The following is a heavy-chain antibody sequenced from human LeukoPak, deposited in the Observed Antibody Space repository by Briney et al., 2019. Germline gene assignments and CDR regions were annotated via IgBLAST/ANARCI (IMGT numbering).Heavy chain of an antibody. CDR3: ARDMVVADYYYGMDV. CDR2: IYSGGST. V-gene: IGHV3-53*01. Sequence: GGSPRLSCAASGFTVSSNYMSWVRQAPGKGLEWVSVIYSGGSTYYADSVKGRFTISRDNSKNTLYLQMNSLRAEDTAVYYCARDMVVADYYYGMDVWGQGTTVTVSS. CDR1: GFTVSSNY. D-gene: IGHD2-15*01. J-gene: IGHJ6*02.